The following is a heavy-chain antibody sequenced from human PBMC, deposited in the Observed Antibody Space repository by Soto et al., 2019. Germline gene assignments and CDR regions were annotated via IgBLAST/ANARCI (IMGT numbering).Heavy chain of an antibody. CDR3: VKDIHEQWLVSHFEY. J-gene: IGHJ4*02. D-gene: IGHD6-19*01. Sequence: EVQLVESGGGLVQPGRSLRLSCVASGFTFDSYAMHWVRQAPGKGLEWVSGISWNSGSIGYEDSVKGRFTISRDNAQNPLYLEMNSLRVEDTAFYYCVKDIHEQWLVSHFEYWGQGALVTVSS. V-gene: IGHV3-9*01. CDR2: ISWNSGSI. CDR1: GFTFDSYA.